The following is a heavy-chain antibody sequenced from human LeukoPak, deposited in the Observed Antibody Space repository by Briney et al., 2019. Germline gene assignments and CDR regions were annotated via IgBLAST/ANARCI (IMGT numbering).Heavy chain of an antibody. CDR3: ARVYDSSGYEFDY. D-gene: IGHD3-22*01. J-gene: IGHJ4*02. Sequence: SETLSLTCAVYGGSFSGYYWSWIRQPPGKGLEWIGEISHSGSTNYNPSLKSRVTISVDTSKNQFSLKLSSVTAADTAVYYCARVYDSSGYEFDYWGQGTLVTVSS. CDR1: GGSFSGYY. CDR2: ISHSGST. V-gene: IGHV4-34*01.